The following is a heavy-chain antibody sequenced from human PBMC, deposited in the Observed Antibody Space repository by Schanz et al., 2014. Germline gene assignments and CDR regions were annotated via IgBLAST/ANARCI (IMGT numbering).Heavy chain of an antibody. CDR3: ARENSSGYYPAVTYYIDV. J-gene: IGHJ6*03. D-gene: IGHD3-22*01. Sequence: DLEESGGGVVQPGRSLRLSCAASGFTFHTYDMHWVRQAPGKGLEWVAQISHDGHRDFYADSVKGRFTVSRDNNWKTLSLQMNSLRSDDTAIYHGARENSSGYYPAVTYYIDVWGKETTVTVSS. V-gene: IGHV3-30-3*01. CDR2: ISHDGHRD. CDR1: GFTFHTYD.